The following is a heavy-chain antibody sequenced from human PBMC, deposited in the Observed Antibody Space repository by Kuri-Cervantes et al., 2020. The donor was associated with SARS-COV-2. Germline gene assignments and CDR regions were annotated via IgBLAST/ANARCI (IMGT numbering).Heavy chain of an antibody. D-gene: IGHD1-1*01. Sequence: SVKVSCKASGGTFNNYAITWVRQAPGQGPEWMGGVIPIPGTTYSAQKFQDRVTITVDTSTSTAFMEMRNLRSEDTAVYYCARVKTRGTLEYWGQGTLVTVSS. CDR1: GGTFNNYA. CDR3: ARVKTRGTLEY. CDR2: VIPIPGTT. J-gene: IGHJ4*02. V-gene: IGHV1-69*10.